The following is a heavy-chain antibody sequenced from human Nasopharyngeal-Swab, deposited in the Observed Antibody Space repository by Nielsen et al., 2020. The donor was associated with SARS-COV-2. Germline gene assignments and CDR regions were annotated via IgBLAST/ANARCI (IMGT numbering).Heavy chain of an antibody. V-gene: IGHV4-59*08. CDR1: GGSISSYY. D-gene: IGHD2-15*01. CDR2: IYYSGRT. Sequence: SETLSLTCTVSGGSISSYYWSWIRQPPGKGLEWIGYIYYSGRTNYNPSLKSRVTISVDTSKNQFSLKLSSVTAADTAVYYCASTPLPLYCSGGSCYFYYWGQGTLVTVSS. J-gene: IGHJ4*02. CDR3: ASTPLPLYCSGGSCYFYY.